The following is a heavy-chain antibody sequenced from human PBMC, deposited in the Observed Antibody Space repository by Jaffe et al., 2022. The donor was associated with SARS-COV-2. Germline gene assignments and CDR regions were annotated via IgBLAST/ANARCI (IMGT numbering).Heavy chain of an antibody. Sequence: EVQLVESGGGLVKPGGSLRLSCAASGFTFSSYSMNWVRQAPGKGLEWVSSISSSSSYIYYADSVKGRFTISRDNAKNSLYLQMNSLRAEDTAVYYCARVDCSSTSCYMFDYWGQGTLVTVSS. J-gene: IGHJ4*02. V-gene: IGHV3-21*01. D-gene: IGHD2-2*01. CDR3: ARVDCSSTSCYMFDY. CDR1: GFTFSSYS. CDR2: ISSSSSYI.